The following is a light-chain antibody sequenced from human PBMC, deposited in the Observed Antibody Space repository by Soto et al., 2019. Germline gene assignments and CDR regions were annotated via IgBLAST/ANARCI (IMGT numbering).Light chain of an antibody. CDR1: QSLSRN. V-gene: IGKV3-15*01. Sequence: EIVMTKSPATLSVSPGVRATLSCRASQSLSRNLAWYQKQPGQPPRLLIYGASTRATGIPARFSGSGSGTEFTLTISSLQSEDFAVYYCQQYQNWPLTFGGGAKLEIK. CDR2: GAS. J-gene: IGKJ4*01. CDR3: QQYQNWPLT.